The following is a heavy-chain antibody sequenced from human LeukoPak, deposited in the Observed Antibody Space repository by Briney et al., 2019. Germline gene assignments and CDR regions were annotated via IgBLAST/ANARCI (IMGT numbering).Heavy chain of an antibody. CDR1: GYSLSDLS. D-gene: IGHD1-1*01. J-gene: IGHJ3*02. CDR3: ATDRLEIYALHI. V-gene: IGHV1-24*01. Sequence: ASVKGSCKVSGYSLSDLSIHWVRHVAAKGLEWMGGFEPEEGAHGETIFAQKFEDRLTLTEDTSADTAYMELVRLTSEDTAVYYCATDRLEIYALHIWGQGTAVTVSS. CDR2: FEPEEGAHGET.